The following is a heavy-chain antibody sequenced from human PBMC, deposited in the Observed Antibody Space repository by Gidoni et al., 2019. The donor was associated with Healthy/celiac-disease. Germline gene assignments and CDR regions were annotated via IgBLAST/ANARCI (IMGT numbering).Heavy chain of an antibody. J-gene: IGHJ5*02. CDR3: ARDWAAAGINWFDP. D-gene: IGHD6-13*01. CDR2: IWYDGSNK. V-gene: IGHV3-33*01. Sequence: QVQLVESGGGVVQPGGSLRLSCEASGFTFSSYGIHWVRQAPGKGLEWVAFIWYDGSNKYYADSVKGRFTISRDNSKNTLYLQMNSLRAEDTAVYYCARDWAAAGINWFDPWGQGTLVTVSS. CDR1: GFTFSSYG.